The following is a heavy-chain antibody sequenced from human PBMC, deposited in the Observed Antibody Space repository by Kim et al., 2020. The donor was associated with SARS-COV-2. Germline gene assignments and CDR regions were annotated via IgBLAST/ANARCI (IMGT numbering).Heavy chain of an antibody. D-gene: IGHD5-18*01. CDR2: IIPIFGTA. Sequence: SVKVSCKASGGTFSSYAISWVRQAPGQGLEWMGGIIPIFGTANYAQKFQGRVTITADESTSTAYMELSSLRSEDTAVYYCAREGGYSYDTYYYGMDVWGQGTTVTVSS. V-gene: IGHV1-69*13. J-gene: IGHJ6*02. CDR1: GGTFSSYA. CDR3: AREGGYSYDTYYYGMDV.